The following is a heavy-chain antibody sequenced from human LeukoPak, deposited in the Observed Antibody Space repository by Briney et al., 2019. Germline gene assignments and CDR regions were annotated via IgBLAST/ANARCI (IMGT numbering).Heavy chain of an antibody. V-gene: IGHV3-23*01. Sequence: PGGSLRLSCAGSGCTFSSYAMSWVRQAPGKGLEWVSAISGSGGSTYYADSVKGRFTISRDNSKNTLYLQMNSLRAEDTAVYYCAKNAEADIVVLTGDFDYWGPGTLVSVSS. CDR1: GCTFSSYA. CDR2: ISGSGGST. J-gene: IGHJ4*02. CDR3: AKNAEADIVVLTGDFDY. D-gene: IGHD2-2*01.